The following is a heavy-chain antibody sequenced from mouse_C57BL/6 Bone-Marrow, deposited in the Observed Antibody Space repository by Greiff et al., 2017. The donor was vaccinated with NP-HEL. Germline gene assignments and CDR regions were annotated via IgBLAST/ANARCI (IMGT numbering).Heavy chain of an antibody. Sequence: EVNVVESGGDLVKPGGSLKLSCAASGFTFSSYGMSWVRQTPDKRLEWVATISSGGSYTYYPDSVKGRFTISRDNAKNTLYLQMSSLKSEDTAMYYCARPPPYGSLFDYWGQGTTLTVSS. V-gene: IGHV5-6*01. CDR2: ISSGGSYT. J-gene: IGHJ2*01. CDR1: GFTFSSYG. CDR3: ARPPPYGSLFDY. D-gene: IGHD1-1*01.